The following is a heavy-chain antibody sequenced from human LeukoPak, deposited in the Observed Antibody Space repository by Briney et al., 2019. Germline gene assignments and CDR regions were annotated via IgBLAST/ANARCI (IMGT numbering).Heavy chain of an antibody. CDR1: GGSFSGYY. J-gene: IGHJ6*02. CDR3: ASLMIVNYYYGMDV. Sequence: SETLSLTCAVYGGSFSGYYWSWIRQPPGKGLEWIGEISHSGSTNYNPSLKSRVTISVDTSKNQFSLKLSSVTAADTAVYYCASLMIVNYYYGMDVWGQGTTVTVSS. CDR2: ISHSGST. D-gene: IGHD3-22*01. V-gene: IGHV4-34*01.